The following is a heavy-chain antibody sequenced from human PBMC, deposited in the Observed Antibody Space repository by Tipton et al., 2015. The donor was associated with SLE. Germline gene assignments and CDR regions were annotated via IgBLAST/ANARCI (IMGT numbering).Heavy chain of an antibody. CDR3: AKENGLYRAAAGRGDAFDI. Sequence: SLRLSCAASGFTFSSYGMHWVRQAPGKGLEWVAFIRYDGSNKYYADSVKGRFTISRDNSKNTLYLQMNSLRAEDTAVYYCAKENGLYRAAAGRGDAFDIWGQGTMVTVSS. CDR1: GFTFSSYG. D-gene: IGHD6-13*01. CDR2: IRYDGSNK. J-gene: IGHJ3*02. V-gene: IGHV3-30*02.